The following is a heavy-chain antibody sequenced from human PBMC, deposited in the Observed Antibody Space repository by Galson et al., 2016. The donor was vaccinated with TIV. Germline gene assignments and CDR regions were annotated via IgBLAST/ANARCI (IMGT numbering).Heavy chain of an antibody. V-gene: IGHV2-70*11. CDR1: GFSLTTSGMC. CDR2: IDWDDDK. Sequence: PALMKPTQTLTLTCTFSGFSLTTSGMCVSWIRQPPGKALEWLARIDWDDDKYYSTSLRTRLTISKGTSKNQVVLTMTNMDPVDTATYYCARRGPRGDTDYWGQGTFVTVSS. CDR3: ARRGPRGDTDY. J-gene: IGHJ4*02.